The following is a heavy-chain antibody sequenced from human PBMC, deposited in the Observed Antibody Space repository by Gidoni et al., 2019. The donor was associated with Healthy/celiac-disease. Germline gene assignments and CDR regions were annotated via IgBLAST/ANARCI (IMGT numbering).Heavy chain of an antibody. Sequence: QLQLQESGPGLVKPSETLSLTCTVSGSSLSSSSYYWGWIRQPPGKGLEWIGSIYYSGSPYYNPSLKSRVTISVDTSKNQFSLKLSSVTAADTAVYYCARVDILTGYYGTQAYYFDYWGQGTLVTVSS. V-gene: IGHV4-39*07. CDR3: ARVDILTGYYGTQAYYFDY. CDR1: GSSLSSSSYY. D-gene: IGHD3-9*01. J-gene: IGHJ4*02. CDR2: IYYSGSP.